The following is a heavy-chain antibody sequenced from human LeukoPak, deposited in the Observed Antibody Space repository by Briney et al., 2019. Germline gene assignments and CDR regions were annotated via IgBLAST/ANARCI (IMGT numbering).Heavy chain of an antibody. CDR3: ARRGMSRDGYNYGFDY. J-gene: IGHJ4*02. CDR1: GGSISSYY. CDR2: IHTSGTT. V-gene: IGHV4-4*07. Sequence: SETLSLTCTVSGGSISSYYWNWIRQPAGKELEWIGRIHTSGTTNYNPSLKSRVTMSVDTSKNQFSLKLSSVTAADTAVYYCARRGMSRDGYNYGFDYWGQGTLVTVSS. D-gene: IGHD5-24*01.